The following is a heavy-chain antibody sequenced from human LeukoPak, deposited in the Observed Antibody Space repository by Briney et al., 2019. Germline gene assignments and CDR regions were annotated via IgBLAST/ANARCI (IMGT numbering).Heavy chain of an antibody. CDR2: IYYSGST. CDR3: TRHHSKFWNYGMDV. D-gene: IGHD3-3*01. J-gene: IGHJ6*02. CDR1: GGSINTYY. Sequence: ASQTLSLTCTVSGGSINTYYWSWIRQPPGKGMEWIGYIYYSGSTNYNPSLKSRVTISVDTSKNQFSLKLSSVTAADTAVYYCTRHHSKFWNYGMDVWGQGTTVTVSS. V-gene: IGHV4-59*08.